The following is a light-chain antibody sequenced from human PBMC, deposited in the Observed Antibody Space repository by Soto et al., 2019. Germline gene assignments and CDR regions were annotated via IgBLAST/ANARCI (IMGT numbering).Light chain of an antibody. Sequence: ETVMTQAPATLSVSPGERATLSCRASQSVGSNLAWYQHKPGQAPRLLIYDTDTRATGIPARFSGSGSGTEFTLTISSLQSEDFAVYYCQQYFNWPRTFGQGTTVEIK. V-gene: IGKV3-15*01. CDR1: QSVGSN. CDR2: DTD. CDR3: QQYFNWPRT. J-gene: IGKJ1*01.